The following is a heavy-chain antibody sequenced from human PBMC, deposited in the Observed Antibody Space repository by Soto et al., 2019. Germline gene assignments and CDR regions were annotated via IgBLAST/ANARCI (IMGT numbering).Heavy chain of an antibody. J-gene: IGHJ6*03. CDR1: GFTFGSHA. CDR2: ISSSGSYI. D-gene: IGHD3-10*01. CDR3: ARVGITMFRGIINYMDV. V-gene: IGHV3-21*01. Sequence: EVQLVESGGTLVKPGGSLRLTCAASGFTFGSHAMTWVRQAPGKGLEWVSFISSSGSYIYYSDSMKGRFTISRDNAKNSLYRQMNSLRAEDTAVYYCARVGITMFRGIINYMDVWGKGTMVTVSS.